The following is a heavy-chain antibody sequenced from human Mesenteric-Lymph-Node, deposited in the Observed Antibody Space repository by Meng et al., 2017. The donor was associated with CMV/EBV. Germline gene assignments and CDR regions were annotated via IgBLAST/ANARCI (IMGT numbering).Heavy chain of an antibody. CDR2: VSGFRGVT. Sequence: GESLKISCAVSGFIFSVFAMTWVRQAPGKGLEWISTVSGFRGVTHYADSVKGRFTISRDNSKNMLYLQMNSLRAEDTAVYYCAKDMGGIAVAGTDYWGQGTLVTVSS. CDR1: GFIFSVFA. CDR3: AKDMGGIAVAGTDY. V-gene: IGHV3-23*01. J-gene: IGHJ4*02. D-gene: IGHD6-19*01.